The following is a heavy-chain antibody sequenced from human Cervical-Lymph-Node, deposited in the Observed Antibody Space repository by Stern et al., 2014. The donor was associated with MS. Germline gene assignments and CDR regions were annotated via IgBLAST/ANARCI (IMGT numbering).Heavy chain of an antibody. Sequence: QVTLKESGPTLVKPTQTLTLTCTFSGFSLTTNGVSVGWIRQPPGKALEWLAHMYWDDDKRYSPSLKSRLTITKDTSKNQVVLTMTNMDPVDTATYFCAHSEDDEGYDYWGQGTLITVSS. J-gene: IGHJ4*02. V-gene: IGHV2-5*02. CDR3: AHSEDDEGYDY. D-gene: IGHD1-1*01. CDR1: GFSLTTNGVS. CDR2: MYWDDDK.